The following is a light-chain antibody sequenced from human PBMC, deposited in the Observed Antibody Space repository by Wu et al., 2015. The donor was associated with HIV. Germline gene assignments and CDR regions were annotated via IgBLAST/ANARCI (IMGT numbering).Light chain of an antibody. Sequence: MVMTQSPATLSVSPGERATLSCRASQSVNSNLAWYQQKPGQAPRLLTYDASTRATGIPARFSGSGSGTEFTLTISSLQSEDFAVYYCQQYNNWPPWTFGQGTKVEIK. J-gene: IGKJ1*01. CDR2: DAS. V-gene: IGKV3-15*01. CDR1: QSVNSN. CDR3: QQYNNWPPWT.